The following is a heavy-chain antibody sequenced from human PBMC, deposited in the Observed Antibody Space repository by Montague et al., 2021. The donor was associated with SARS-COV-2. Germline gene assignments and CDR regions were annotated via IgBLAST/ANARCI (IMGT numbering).Heavy chain of an antibody. V-gene: IGHV4-59*11. D-gene: IGHD3-22*01. CDR2: IFYKGNT. CDR1: GGSLNKHY. J-gene: IGHJ4*02. CDR3: ARSISSSGARDN. Sequence: SETLSLTCTVPGGSLNKHYWSWIRKAPGKELEWLGNIFYKGNTNXXVFLWGRVSMSLDTPQNQFSLRLTSLTAADTAVYHCARSISSSGARDNWGQGILVTVS.